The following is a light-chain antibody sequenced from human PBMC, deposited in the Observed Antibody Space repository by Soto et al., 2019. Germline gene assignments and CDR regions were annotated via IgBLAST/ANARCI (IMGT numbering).Light chain of an antibody. V-gene: IGLV1-51*01. J-gene: IGLJ2*01. CDR1: SSNIGNNY. CDR3: GTWDSSLSAAV. Sequence: QSVLTQPPSVSAAPGQKITISCSGNSSNIGNNYLSWYQRLPGTAPKLLIYDNNKRPSGIPDRFSGSKSGTSATLGITGFQTGDEADYYCGTWDSSLSAAVFGGGTKVTV. CDR2: DNN.